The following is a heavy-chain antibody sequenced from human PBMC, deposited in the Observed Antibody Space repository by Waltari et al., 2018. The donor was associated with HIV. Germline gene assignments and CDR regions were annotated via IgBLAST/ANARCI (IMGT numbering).Heavy chain of an antibody. CDR3: TSLGLEGYYFDY. CDR1: GFTFGAYA. J-gene: IGHJ4*02. Sequence: EVQLVESGGGLVKPGRSLRLSCTASGFTFGAYAMRWFRQAPGKGLDWVGSNRSKAYGGKTEYAASVKGRFTISRDDAKGIAYLQMNSLKTEDTAVYYCTSLGLEGYYFDYWGQGTLVTVSS. V-gene: IGHV3-49*05. D-gene: IGHD3-16*01. CDR2: NRSKAYGGKT.